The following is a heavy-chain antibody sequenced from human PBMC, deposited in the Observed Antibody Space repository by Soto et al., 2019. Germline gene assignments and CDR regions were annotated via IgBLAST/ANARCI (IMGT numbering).Heavy chain of an antibody. CDR2: IYYSGST. CDR3: ARRYGGNFDY. Sequence: PSETLCLTCTVSGGSISGYYWSWIRQPPGKGLEWIGYIYYSGSTNYNPSLKSRVTISVDTSKNQFSLKLSSVTAADTAVYYCARRYGGNFDYWGQGTLVTVSS. CDR1: GGSISGYY. D-gene: IGHD1-26*01. J-gene: IGHJ4*02. V-gene: IGHV4-59*01.